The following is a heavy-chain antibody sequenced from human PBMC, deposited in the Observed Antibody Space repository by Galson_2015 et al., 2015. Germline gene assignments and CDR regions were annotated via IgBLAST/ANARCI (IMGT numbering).Heavy chain of an antibody. CDR1: GFTFGDYA. CDR2: IRSKAYGGTT. D-gene: IGHD2-2*01. V-gene: IGHV3-49*03. Sequence: SLRLSCAASGFTFGDYAMSWFRQAPGKGLEWVGFIRSKAYGGTTEYAASVKGRFTISRDDSKSIAYLQMNSLKTEDAAVYYCTRDFEDCSSTSCYATDAFDIWGQGTMVTVSS. J-gene: IGHJ3*02. CDR3: TRDFEDCSSTSCYATDAFDI.